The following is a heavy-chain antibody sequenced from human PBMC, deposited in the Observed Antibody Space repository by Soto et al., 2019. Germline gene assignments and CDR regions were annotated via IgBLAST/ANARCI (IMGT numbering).Heavy chain of an antibody. CDR2: INHSGST. D-gene: IGHD1-7*01. CDR1: GGSFSGYY. V-gene: IGHV4-34*01. Sequence: PSETLSLTCAVYGGSFSGYYWSWIRQPPGKGLEWIGEINHSGSTNYNPSLKSRVTISVDTSKNQFSLKLSSVTAADTAVYYCARGRNYGRWFDPWGQGTLVTV. J-gene: IGHJ5*02. CDR3: ARGRNYGRWFDP.